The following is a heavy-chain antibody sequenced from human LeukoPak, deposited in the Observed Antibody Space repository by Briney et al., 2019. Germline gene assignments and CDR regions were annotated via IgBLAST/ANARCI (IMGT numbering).Heavy chain of an antibody. CDR2: ISSSSSYT. D-gene: IGHD4-17*01. CDR3: ARDEHGDLPFDY. Sequence: GGSLRLSCAASGFTFSDYYMSWIRQAPGKGLEWVSYISSSSSYTNYADSVKGRFTISRDNAKNSLYLQMNSLRAEDTAVYYCARDEHGDLPFDYWGQGTLVTVSS. CDR1: GFTFSDYY. V-gene: IGHV3-11*05. J-gene: IGHJ4*02.